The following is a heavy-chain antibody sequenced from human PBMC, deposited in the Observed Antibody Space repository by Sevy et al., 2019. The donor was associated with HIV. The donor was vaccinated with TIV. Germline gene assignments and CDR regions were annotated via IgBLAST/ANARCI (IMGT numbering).Heavy chain of an antibody. Sequence: GGSLRLSCAASGFTFSSYEMNWVRQAPGKGLEWVSYISSSGSTIYYADSVKGRFTISRDNAKNSLYLQMNSLRAEDTAVYYCARAPTGYSDYDFGEFDYWGQGTLVTVSS. CDR2: ISSSGSTI. CDR1: GFTFSSYE. V-gene: IGHV3-48*03. D-gene: IGHD5-12*01. CDR3: ARAPTGYSDYDFGEFDY. J-gene: IGHJ4*02.